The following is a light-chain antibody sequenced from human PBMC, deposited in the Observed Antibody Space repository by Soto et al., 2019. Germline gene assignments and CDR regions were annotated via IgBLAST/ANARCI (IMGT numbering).Light chain of an antibody. CDR2: GNS. CDR1: SSNIGAGYD. J-gene: IGLJ3*02. V-gene: IGLV1-40*01. CDR3: QSYDSSLSGWV. Sequence: QAVVTQPPSVSGAPGQRVTISCTGSSSNIGAGYDVHWYQQLPGTAPKLIIYGNSNRPSGVPDRFSGSKSGTSASLAITGLRAEDEADYYCQSYDSSLSGWVFGGGTKVTVL.